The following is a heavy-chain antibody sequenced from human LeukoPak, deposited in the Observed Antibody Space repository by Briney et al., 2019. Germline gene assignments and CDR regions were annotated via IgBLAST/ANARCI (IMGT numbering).Heavy chain of an antibody. J-gene: IGHJ5*02. Sequence: GGSLRLSCAASGLTFSNAWMSWVRQAPGKGLEWIGRIKSKSDGGTTDYAAPVKGRFTISRDDSENTLYLQMNSLKTEDTAVYYCTTDYSNWFDPWGQGTLVTVSS. CDR1: GLTFSNAW. D-gene: IGHD2-15*01. V-gene: IGHV3-15*01. CDR2: IKSKSDGGTT. CDR3: TTDYSNWFDP.